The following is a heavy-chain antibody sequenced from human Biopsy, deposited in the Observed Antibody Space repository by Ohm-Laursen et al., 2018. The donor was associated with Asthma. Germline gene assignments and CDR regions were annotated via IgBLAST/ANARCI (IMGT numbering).Heavy chain of an antibody. CDR1: SGSGGYMRSGNYY. CDR2: IYYSGTT. Sequence: GTLSLTCSLSSGSGGYMRSGNYYWGWIRQPPGKGLVWIGSIYYSGTTYYNPSLESRFTVSADTSKNKFSMKLTSVTAADTAVYYCVRGSSSWHHGPFHYYYGLDVWGQGTTATVSS. CDR3: VRGSSSWHHGPFHYYYGLDV. J-gene: IGHJ6*02. V-gene: IGHV4-39*01. D-gene: IGHD6-13*01.